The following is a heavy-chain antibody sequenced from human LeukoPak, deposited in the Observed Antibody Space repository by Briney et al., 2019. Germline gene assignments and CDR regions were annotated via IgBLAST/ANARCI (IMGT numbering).Heavy chain of an antibody. Sequence: EGSLRLSCAASGFMFRNYAMDWVRQAPGKGLEWVSAIIASGGTTYYADSVKGRFTISRDNSKNTPFLQMNSLRAEDTAVYYCAKDFGDRFYYFDSWGQGTLVTVSS. J-gene: IGHJ4*02. CDR3: AKDFGDRFYYFDS. D-gene: IGHD4-17*01. CDR2: IIASGGTT. V-gene: IGHV3-23*01. CDR1: GFMFRNYA.